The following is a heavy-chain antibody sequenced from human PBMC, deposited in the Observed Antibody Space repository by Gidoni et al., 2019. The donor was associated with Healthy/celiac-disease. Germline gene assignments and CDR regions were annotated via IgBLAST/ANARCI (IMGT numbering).Heavy chain of an antibody. D-gene: IGHD5-18*01. Sequence: EVQLLESGGGLVQPGGSLRLSCAASGFTFSSYAMSWVRQAPGQGLEWVSAISGSGGSTYYADSVKGRFTISRDNSKNTLYLQMNSLRAEDTAVYYCAKGWGYSYGTFDYWGQGTLVTVSS. J-gene: IGHJ4*02. CDR1: GFTFSSYA. CDR3: AKGWGYSYGTFDY. V-gene: IGHV3-23*01. CDR2: ISGSGGST.